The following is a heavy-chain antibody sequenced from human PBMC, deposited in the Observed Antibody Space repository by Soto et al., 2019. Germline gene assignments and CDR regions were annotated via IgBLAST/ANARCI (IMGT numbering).Heavy chain of an antibody. J-gene: IGHJ4*02. V-gene: IGHV4-31*03. CDR3: ARGVVDTAMEHNDY. D-gene: IGHD5-18*01. Sequence: QVQLQESGPGLVKPSQTLSLTCTVSGGSISSGGYYWSWIRQHPGKGLEWIGYIYYSGSTYYNPSLKSRVTISVDTSKNQCSLKLSSVTAADTAVYYCARGVVDTAMEHNDYWGQGTLVTVSS. CDR1: GGSISSGGYY. CDR2: IYYSGST.